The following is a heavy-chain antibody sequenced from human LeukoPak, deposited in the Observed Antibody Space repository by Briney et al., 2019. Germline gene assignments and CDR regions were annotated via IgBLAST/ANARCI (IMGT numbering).Heavy chain of an antibody. CDR2: ISSSSSYI. CDR1: GFTFRSYA. CDR3: ARDSSGYYGGFDY. D-gene: IGHD3-22*01. J-gene: IGHJ4*02. Sequence: GGSLRLSCAASGFTFRSYAIHWVRQAPGKGLEWVSSISSSSSYIYYADSVKGRFTISRNNAKNSLYLQMNSLRAEDTAVYYCARDSSGYYGGFDYWGQGTLVAVSS. V-gene: IGHV3-21*01.